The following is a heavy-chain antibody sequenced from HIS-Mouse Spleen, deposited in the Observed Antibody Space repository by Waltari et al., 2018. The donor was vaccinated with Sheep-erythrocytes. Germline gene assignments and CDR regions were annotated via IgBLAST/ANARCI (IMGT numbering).Heavy chain of an antibody. Sequence: QLQLQESGPGLVKPSETLSLTCTGPGGSISSIIYSWGWIRQPPGKGLEWIGSIYYSGRTYYNPSLKSRVTISVDTSKNQFSLKLSSVTAADTAVYYCARLYYYDSSGYYFDYWGQGTLVTVSS. J-gene: IGHJ4*02. V-gene: IGHV4-39*01. D-gene: IGHD3-22*01. CDR2: IYYSGRT. CDR1: GGSISSIIYS. CDR3: ARLYYYDSSGYYFDY.